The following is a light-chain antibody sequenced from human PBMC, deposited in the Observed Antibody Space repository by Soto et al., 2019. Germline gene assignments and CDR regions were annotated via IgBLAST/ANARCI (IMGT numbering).Light chain of an antibody. V-gene: IGKV3-15*01. Sequence: EKALTQSPVTLSLSPGVRATLSCRASQSVSSNLAWYQQRPGQAPRLLIYGASTRASGVPDRFSGSGSGTEFILTISSLQSEDSAVYYCQQYDVWPALTFGGGTKVDIK. CDR3: QQYDVWPALT. CDR2: GAS. CDR1: QSVSSN. J-gene: IGKJ4*01.